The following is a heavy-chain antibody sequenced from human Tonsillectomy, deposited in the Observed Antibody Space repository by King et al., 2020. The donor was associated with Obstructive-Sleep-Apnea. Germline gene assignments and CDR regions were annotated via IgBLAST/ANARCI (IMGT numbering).Heavy chain of an antibody. Sequence: VQLVESGGGLVQPGGSLRLSCAASGFILSNYDMTWVRQAPGKGLEWVSSITKTGRTTYYADSVKGRFTVSRDTSKNTLYLQMNSLRAEDTAVYYCAKSAAAKGVHDYWGQGTLVTASS. CDR3: AKSAAAKGVHDY. D-gene: IGHD6-25*01. CDR2: ITKTGRTT. J-gene: IGHJ4*02. CDR1: GFILSNYD. V-gene: IGHV3-23*04.